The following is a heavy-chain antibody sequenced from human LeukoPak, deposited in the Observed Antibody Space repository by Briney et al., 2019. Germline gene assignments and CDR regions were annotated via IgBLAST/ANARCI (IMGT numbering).Heavy chain of an antibody. CDR1: GFTFSSYW. D-gene: IGHD3-9*01. J-gene: IGHJ4*02. Sequence: GGSLRLSCAASGFTFSSYWVTWVRQAPGKGLEWVANIKQDGSEKYYVDSVKGRFTISRDNAKNSLYLQMNSLRAEDTAVYYCARSAHYDILTGYYTRSGFDYWGQGTLVTVSS. CDR2: IKQDGSEK. CDR3: ARSAHYDILTGYYTRSGFDY. V-gene: IGHV3-7*01.